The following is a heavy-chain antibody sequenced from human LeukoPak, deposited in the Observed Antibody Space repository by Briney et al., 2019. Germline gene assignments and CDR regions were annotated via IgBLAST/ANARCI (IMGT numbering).Heavy chain of an antibody. CDR3: ARAASQGPPYYFDY. J-gene: IGHJ4*02. Sequence: SVKVSCKASGGTFSRYAISWVRQAPGQGLEWMGRIIPIFGIANYAQKFQGRVTITADKSTSTAYMELSSLRSEDTAVYCCARAASQGPPYYFDYWGQGTLVTVSS. CDR1: GGTFSRYA. V-gene: IGHV1-69*04. CDR2: IIPIFGIA.